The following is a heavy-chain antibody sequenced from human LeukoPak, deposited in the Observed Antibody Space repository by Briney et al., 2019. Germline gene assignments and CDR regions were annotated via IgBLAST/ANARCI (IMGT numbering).Heavy chain of an antibody. Sequence: QSGGSLRLSCAASGLTLSSYAMYWVRQAPGKGLVWVSRFTSDGSSTIYADSVKGRFTVSRDIAKNTLYLQMNSLRAEDTAVYYCARAQMGAPTDCWGQGTLVTVSS. CDR1: GLTLSSYA. CDR2: FTSDGSST. D-gene: IGHD1-26*01. V-gene: IGHV3-74*01. J-gene: IGHJ4*02. CDR3: ARAQMGAPTDC.